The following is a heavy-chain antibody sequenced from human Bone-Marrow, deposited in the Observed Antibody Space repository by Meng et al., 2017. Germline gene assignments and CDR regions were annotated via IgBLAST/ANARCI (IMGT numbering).Heavy chain of an antibody. J-gene: IGHJ4*02. V-gene: IGHV3-15*01. CDR2: IKSNADGGTI. CDR1: GFYFNNAW. Sequence: GESLKISCAASGFYFNNAWMSWVRQTPGKGLEWVGRIKSNADGGTIDYAAPVTGRFAISRDDSKTTLYLQLNRLKTDDTAVYYCTWYDKAVSDYWGQGTLVTVSS. D-gene: IGHD3-9*01. CDR3: TWYDKAVSDY.